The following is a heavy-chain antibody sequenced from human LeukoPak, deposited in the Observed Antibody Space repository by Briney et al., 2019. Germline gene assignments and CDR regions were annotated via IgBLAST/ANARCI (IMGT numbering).Heavy chain of an antibody. J-gene: IGHJ4*02. CDR3: ARPLESYCSSNRCDDY. CDR1: GYSFTSYW. V-gene: IGHV5-51*01. Sequence: PGESLKISCKGSGYSFTSYWIGWVRQMPGKGLEWMGIIYPGDSDTRYSPSFQGQVTISADKSISTAYLQWSSLKASDTAMYYCARPLESYCSSNRCDDYWGQGTLVTVSS. D-gene: IGHD2-2*01. CDR2: IYPGDSDT.